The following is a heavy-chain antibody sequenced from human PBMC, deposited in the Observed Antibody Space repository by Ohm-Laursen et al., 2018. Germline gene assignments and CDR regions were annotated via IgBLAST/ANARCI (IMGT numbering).Heavy chain of an antibody. CDR3: AHRRDAYCSGGRCYSSQAYFAY. CDR1: GFSLSTNEVG. D-gene: IGHD2-15*01. J-gene: IGHJ4*02. V-gene: IGHV2-5*01. CDR2: IYWNDDK. Sequence: PTQTLTLTCTFSGFSLSTNEVGMGWIRQPPGKALEWLALIYWNDDKRYSPSLKSRLTITKDTSKNQVILTMTNMDPVDTATYYCAHRRDAYCSGGRCYSSQAYFAYWGQGTLVTVSS.